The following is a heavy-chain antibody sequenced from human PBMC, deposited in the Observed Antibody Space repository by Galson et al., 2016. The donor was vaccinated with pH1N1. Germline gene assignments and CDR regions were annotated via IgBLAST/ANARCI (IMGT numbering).Heavy chain of an antibody. D-gene: IGHD2/OR15-2a*01. CDR1: GYNFDRYW. J-gene: IGHJ4*02. CDR2: IYPGDSDT. V-gene: IGHV5-51*01. CDR3: ARQEFSDH. Sequence: QSGAEVKKPGESLKISCKGSGYNFDRYWIGWVRQMPGKGLEWMGIIYPGDSDTRYSPSFQGQVSISADKSISTAHLQWSSLKASDTAMYYCARQEFSDHWGQGTLVIVSS.